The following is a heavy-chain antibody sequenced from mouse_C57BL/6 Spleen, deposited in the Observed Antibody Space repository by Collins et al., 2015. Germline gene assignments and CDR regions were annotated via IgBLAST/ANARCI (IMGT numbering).Heavy chain of an antibody. CDR1: LTSYG. CDR2: IWAGGST. V-gene: IGHV2-9*02. Sequence: LTSYGVHWVRQPPGKGLEWLGVIWAGGSTNYNSALMSRLSISKDNSKSQVFLKMNSLQTDDTAMYYCARDGGWYFDVWGAGTTATVSS. J-gene: IGHJ1*01. CDR3: ARDGGWYFDV.